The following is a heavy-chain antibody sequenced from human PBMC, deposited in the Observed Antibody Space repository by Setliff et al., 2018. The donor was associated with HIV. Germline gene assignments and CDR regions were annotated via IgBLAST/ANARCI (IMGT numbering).Heavy chain of an antibody. J-gene: IGHJ4*02. CDR2: INHSGST. Sequence: SETLSLTCAVYGGSFSGYSWNWIRQPPEKGLEWIGEINHSGSTNYNPSLKSRVSISVDTSKNQFSLKLISVTAADTAVYYCARTVVGATTGFYRGQGALVTVSS. CDR1: GGSFSGYS. CDR3: ARTVVGATTGFY. D-gene: IGHD1-26*01. V-gene: IGHV4-34*01.